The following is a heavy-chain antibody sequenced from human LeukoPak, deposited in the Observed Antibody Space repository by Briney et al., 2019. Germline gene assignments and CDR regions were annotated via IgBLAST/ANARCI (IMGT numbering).Heavy chain of an antibody. Sequence: SETLSLTCAVYGGSFNGYYWSWIRQPPGKGLEWIGEIDHRGSTNYNPSLKSRVTISVDTSKNQFSLKLSSVTAADTAVYYCARNYYDSSGGFDPWGQGTLVTVSS. D-gene: IGHD3-22*01. J-gene: IGHJ5*02. CDR2: IDHRGST. CDR3: ARNYYDSSGGFDP. V-gene: IGHV4-34*01. CDR1: GGSFNGYY.